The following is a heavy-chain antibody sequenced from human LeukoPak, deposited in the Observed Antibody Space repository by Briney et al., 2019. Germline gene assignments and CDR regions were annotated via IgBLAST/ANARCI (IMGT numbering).Heavy chain of an antibody. J-gene: IGHJ3*02. V-gene: IGHV4-34*01. D-gene: IGHD6-19*01. CDR3: ARGGQQWLVLAFDI. CDR2: INHSGST. CDR1: GGSSSGYY. Sequence: SETLSLTCAVYGGSSSGYYWSWIRQPPGKGLEWIGEINHSGSTNYNPSLKSRVTISVDTSKNQFSLKLSSVTAADTAVYYCARGGQQWLVLAFDIWGQGTMVTVSS.